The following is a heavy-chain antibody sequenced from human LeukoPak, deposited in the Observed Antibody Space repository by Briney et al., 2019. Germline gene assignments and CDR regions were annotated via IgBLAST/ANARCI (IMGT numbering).Heavy chain of an antibody. D-gene: IGHD2-2*01. CDR1: GFTFSSYG. CDR2: IWYDGSNK. J-gene: IGHJ4*02. V-gene: IGHV3-33*01. Sequence: GGSLRLSCAASGFTFSSYGMHWVRQAPGNGLEWVAVIWYDGSNKYYADSVKGRFTISRDNSKNTLYLQMNSLSAEDTAVYYCARVSDQIFDYWGQGTLVTVSS. CDR3: ARVSDQIFDY.